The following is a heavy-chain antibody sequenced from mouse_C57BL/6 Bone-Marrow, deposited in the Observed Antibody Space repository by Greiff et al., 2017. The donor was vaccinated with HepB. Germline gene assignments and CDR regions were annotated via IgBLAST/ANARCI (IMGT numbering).Heavy chain of an antibody. Sequence: DVMLVESGGGLVQPKGSLKLSCAASGFSFNTYAMNWVRQAPGKGLEWVARIRSKSNNYATYYADSVKDRFTISRDDSESMLYLQMNNLKTEDTAMYYCVRHGQLTPEFAYWGQGTLVTVSA. CDR3: VRHGQLTPEFAY. V-gene: IGHV10-1*01. J-gene: IGHJ3*01. CDR1: GFSFNTYA. CDR2: IRSKSNNYAT. D-gene: IGHD3-2*02.